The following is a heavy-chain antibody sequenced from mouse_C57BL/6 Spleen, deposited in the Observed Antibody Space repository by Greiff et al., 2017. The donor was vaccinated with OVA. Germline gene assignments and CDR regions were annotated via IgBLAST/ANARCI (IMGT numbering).Heavy chain of an antibody. CDR2: IWSGGST. D-gene: IGHD2-3*01. V-gene: IGHV2-2*01. J-gene: IGHJ2*01. Sequence: QVQLQQSGPGLVQPSQSLSITCTVSGFSLTSYGVHWVRQSPGKGLEWLGVIWSGGSTDYNAAFISRLSISKDNSKSQVFFKMNSLQADDTAIYYCARNSDGYYGGCFDYWGQGTTLTVSS. CDR1: GFSLTSYG. CDR3: ARNSDGYYGGCFDY.